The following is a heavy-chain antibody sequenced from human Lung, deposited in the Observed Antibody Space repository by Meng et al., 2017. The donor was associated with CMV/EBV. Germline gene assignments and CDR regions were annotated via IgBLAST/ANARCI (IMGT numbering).Heavy chain of an antibody. CDR1: GGYY. J-gene: IGHJ2*01. CDR3: ARDQGCSSTSCYIRGVRYFDL. CDR2: IYYSGST. V-gene: IGHV4-31*02. D-gene: IGHD2-2*02. Sequence: GGYYWSWSRQHPGKSLEWIGYIYYSGSTYYNPSLKSRVTISVDTSKNQFSLKLSSVTAADTAVYYCARDQGCSSTSCYIRGVRYFDLWGRGTLVTVSS.